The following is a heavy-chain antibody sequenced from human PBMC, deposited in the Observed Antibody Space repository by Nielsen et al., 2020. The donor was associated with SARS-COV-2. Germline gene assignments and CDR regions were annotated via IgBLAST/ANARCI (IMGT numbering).Heavy chain of an antibody. CDR2: ISYDGSRR. Sequence: GESLKISCAGSGFAFSRYGMHWVRQAPGKGLEWVAVISYDGSRREYADSVKGRFTISRDNAKNLLFLQMNSLRAEDTAVYYCAKAFRSSDWLRAAADYWGQGTLVTVSS. D-gene: IGHD3-9*01. CDR3: AKAFRSSDWLRAAADY. CDR1: GFAFSRYG. V-gene: IGHV3-33*03. J-gene: IGHJ4*02.